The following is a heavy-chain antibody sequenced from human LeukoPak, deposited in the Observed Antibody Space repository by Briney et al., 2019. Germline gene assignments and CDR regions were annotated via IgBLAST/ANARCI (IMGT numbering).Heavy chain of an antibody. J-gene: IGHJ4*02. CDR3: ARDATVTQLDY. CDR2: FDPEDGET. Sequence: ASVKVSCKVSGYTLTELSMHWVRQAPGKGLEWMGGFDPEDGETIYAQKFQGRVTMTTDTSTSTAYMELRSLRSDDTAVYYCARDATVTQLDYWGQGTLVTVSS. V-gene: IGHV1-24*01. D-gene: IGHD4-17*01. CDR1: GYTLTELS.